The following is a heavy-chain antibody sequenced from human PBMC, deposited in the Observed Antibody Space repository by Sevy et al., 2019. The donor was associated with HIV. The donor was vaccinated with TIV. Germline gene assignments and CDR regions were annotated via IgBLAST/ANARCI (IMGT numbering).Heavy chain of an antibody. V-gene: IGHV1-2*06. CDR3: ARASGPTVGAYFDS. CDR1: GYSFSAYF. Sequence: ASVKVSCKASGYSFSAYFLHWLRQAPGQGLEWMGRISPNSGGTVYAQKFRGRVTMTRDTSSTTAYMELTRLKSDDTALYYCARASGPTVGAYFDSWGQGALVTVSS. J-gene: IGHJ4*02. CDR2: ISPNSGGT. D-gene: IGHD3-10*01.